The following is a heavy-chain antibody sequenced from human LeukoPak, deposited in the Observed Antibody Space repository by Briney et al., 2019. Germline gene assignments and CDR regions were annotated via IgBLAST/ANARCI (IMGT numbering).Heavy chain of an antibody. CDR1: GFSLSTSGMC. V-gene: IGHV2-70*11. CDR2: IDWDDDN. D-gene: IGHD3-22*01. J-gene: IGHJ6*03. CDR3: ARIARDYYDSSGPGPYYYYYMDV. Sequence: SGPTLVNPTQTVTLTCTFSGFSLSTSGMCVSWIRQPPGKALEWLARIDWDDDNYYSTSLKTRLTISKDTSKNQVVLTMTNMDPLDTATYYCARIARDYYDSSGPGPYYYYYMDVWGKGTTVTVSS.